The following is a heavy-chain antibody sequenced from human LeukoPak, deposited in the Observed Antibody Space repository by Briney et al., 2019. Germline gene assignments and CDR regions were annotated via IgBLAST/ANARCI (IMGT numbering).Heavy chain of an antibody. J-gene: IGHJ4*02. CDR1: GYTFTGYY. V-gene: IGHV1-2*02. CDR3: ARHDAYSSGCFGY. Sequence: ASVKVSCTASGYTFTGYYMHWVRQAPGQGLEWMGWINPNSGGTNYAQKFQGRVTMTRDTSISTAYMELSRLRSDDTAVYYCARHDAYSSGCFGYWGQGTLVTVSS. CDR2: INPNSGGT. D-gene: IGHD6-19*01.